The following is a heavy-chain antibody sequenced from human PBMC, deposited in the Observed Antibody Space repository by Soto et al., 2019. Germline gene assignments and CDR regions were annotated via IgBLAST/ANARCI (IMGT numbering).Heavy chain of an antibody. CDR3: ARGLRNGVNG. Sequence: EVQLVESGGGLVKPGGSLRLSCVASGFTFSGYSINWVRQAPGKGLEWVSYISGPSIYIYYADSVKGRFTISRDNAKMTVYLHMNSLRAEDRAVNYCARGLRNGVNGWGQGTTVSVSS. V-gene: IGHV3-21*01. CDR1: GFTFSGYS. CDR2: ISGPSIYI. J-gene: IGHJ6*02. D-gene: IGHD2-8*01.